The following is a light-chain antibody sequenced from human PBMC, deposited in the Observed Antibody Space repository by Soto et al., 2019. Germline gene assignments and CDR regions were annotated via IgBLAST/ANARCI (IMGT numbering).Light chain of an antibody. Sequence: EIVLTQSPGTLSLSPGERATLSCRASQSVSYSYLAWYQQTPGQAPRLLLYGASSKATGIPDTFSGSGSGADFILTISRMEPEDFVVYYCQQHCSSPLTCGHGTKVDIK. CDR2: GAS. CDR3: QQHCSSPLT. V-gene: IGKV3-20*01. J-gene: IGKJ1*01. CDR1: QSVSYSY.